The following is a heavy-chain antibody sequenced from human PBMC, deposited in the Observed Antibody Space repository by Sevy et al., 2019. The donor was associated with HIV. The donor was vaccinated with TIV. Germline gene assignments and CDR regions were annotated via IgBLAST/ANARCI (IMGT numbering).Heavy chain of an antibody. V-gene: IGHV4-28*01. CDR1: GYSISSSNW. J-gene: IGHJ4*02. Sequence: SETLSLTCAVSGYSISSSNWWGWIRQPPWKGLEWIGYIYYSGSTYYNPSLKSRVTMSVDTSKNQFSLKLSSVTAVDTAVYYCARSEAAGTVDYWGQGTLVTVSS. D-gene: IGHD6-13*01. CDR3: ARSEAAGTVDY. CDR2: IYYSGST.